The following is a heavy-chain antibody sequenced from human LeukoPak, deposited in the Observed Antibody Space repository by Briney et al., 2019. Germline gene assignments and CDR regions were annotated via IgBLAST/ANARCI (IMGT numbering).Heavy chain of an antibody. Sequence: SETLSLTCAVYGGSFSGYYWSWIRQPPGKGLEWIGYIYYSGSTNYNPSLKSRVTISVDTSKNQFSLKLSSVTAADTAVYYCARVAPTSDVHLDYWGQGTLVTVSS. V-gene: IGHV4-59*01. CDR1: GGSFSGYY. J-gene: IGHJ4*02. CDR3: ARVAPTSDVHLDY. D-gene: IGHD3-10*01. CDR2: IYYSGST.